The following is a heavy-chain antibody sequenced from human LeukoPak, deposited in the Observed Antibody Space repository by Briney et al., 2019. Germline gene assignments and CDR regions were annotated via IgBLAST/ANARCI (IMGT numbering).Heavy chain of an antibody. CDR2: IYYSGST. Sequence: SETLSLTCTVSGGSISSYYWSWIRQPPGKGLEWIGYIYYSGSTNYNPSLKSRVTISVDTSKNQFSLKLSSVTAADTAVDYCARTTSYYYYGMDVWGQGTTVTVSS. V-gene: IGHV4-59*08. CDR3: ARTTSYYYYGMDV. J-gene: IGHJ6*02. CDR1: GGSISSYY. D-gene: IGHD4-17*01.